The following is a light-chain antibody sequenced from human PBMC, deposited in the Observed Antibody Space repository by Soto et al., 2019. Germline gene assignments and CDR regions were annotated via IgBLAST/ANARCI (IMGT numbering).Light chain of an antibody. J-gene: IGLJ2*01. Sequence: QSALTQPPSASGTPGQRVTISCSGSRCNNGSYTVNWYQQLPGTAPKLLIYSNNQRPSGVPDRFSASKSGTSASLAISGLQSEDEADYYCAAWDDSLDESVVCGGGTKLTVL. V-gene: IGLV1-44*01. CDR1: RCNNGSYT. CDR3: AAWDDSLDESVV. CDR2: SNN.